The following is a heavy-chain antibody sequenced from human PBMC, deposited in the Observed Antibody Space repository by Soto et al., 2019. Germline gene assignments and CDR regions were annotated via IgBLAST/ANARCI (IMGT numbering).Heavy chain of an antibody. CDR2: ISYDGSNK. J-gene: IGHJ4*02. Sequence: HPGGSLRLSCAASGFTFSSYGMHWVRQAPGKGLEWVAVISYDGSNKYYADSVKGRFTISRDNSKNTLYLQMNSLRAQDTAVYYCAKGDFDYWGQGTLVTVSS. V-gene: IGHV3-30*18. CDR3: AKGDFDY. CDR1: GFTFSSYG.